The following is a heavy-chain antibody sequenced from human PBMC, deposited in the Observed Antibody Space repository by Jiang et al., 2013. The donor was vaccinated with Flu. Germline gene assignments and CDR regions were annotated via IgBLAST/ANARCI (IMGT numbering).Heavy chain of an antibody. J-gene: IGHJ4*02. Sequence: LLKPSETLSLTCAVYGGSFSGYYWSWIRQTPGKVLEWIGEINHNGITNYNPSLKSRVTISVDKSKNEFSLKLTSVTAADTAVYYCAACRGYTYGLGEYYFDRWGQGTLVTVSA. CDR3: AACRGYTYGLGEYYFDR. CDR2: INHNGIT. D-gene: IGHD5-18*01. V-gene: IGHV4-34*01. CDR1: GGSFSGYY.